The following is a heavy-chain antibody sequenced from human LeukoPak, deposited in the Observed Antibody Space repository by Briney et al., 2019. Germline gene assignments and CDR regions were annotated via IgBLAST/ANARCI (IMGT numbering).Heavy chain of an antibody. CDR2: ISHDGSNK. CDR3: ARDEYHLTYYYYGMDV. Sequence: GGSLRLSCEASGFAFRDFSIHWVRQAPGKGLEWVALISHDGSNKYYADSVKGRFTISRDNSKNTLSLQMNSLSAEDTVVYYCARDEYHLTYYYYGMDVWGQGTTVTVSS. J-gene: IGHJ6*02. CDR1: GFAFRDFS. V-gene: IGHV3-30-3*01. D-gene: IGHD2-2*01.